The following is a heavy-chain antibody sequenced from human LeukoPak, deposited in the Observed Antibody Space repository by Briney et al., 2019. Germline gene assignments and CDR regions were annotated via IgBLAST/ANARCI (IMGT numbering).Heavy chain of an antibody. J-gene: IGHJ6*03. CDR3: AGTEGYYYYYMDV. CDR1: GGFINYYY. V-gene: IGHV4-59*12. Sequence: SATLSLTCTASGGFINYYYWIWIRKPPGGGLEWVGYIHYSGSTNYKLSLKSRVTISVDTSKKQFSLKLNSVTAADTAVYYCAGTEGYYYYYMDVWGKGTTVTVSS. D-gene: IGHD2-8*02. CDR2: IHYSGST.